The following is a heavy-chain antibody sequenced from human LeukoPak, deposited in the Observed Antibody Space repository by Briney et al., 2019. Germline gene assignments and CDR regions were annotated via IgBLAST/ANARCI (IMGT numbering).Heavy chain of an antibody. CDR1: GGSFSGYY. Sequence: SETLSLTCAVYGGSFSGYYWSWIRQPPGKGLEWIGEINHSGSTNYNPSLKSRVTISVDTSKNQFSLKLSSVTAADTAVYYCARISPTDYAPGYWGQGTLVTVSS. CDR2: INHSGST. J-gene: IGHJ4*02. D-gene: IGHD2-2*01. CDR3: ARISPTDYAPGY. V-gene: IGHV4-34*01.